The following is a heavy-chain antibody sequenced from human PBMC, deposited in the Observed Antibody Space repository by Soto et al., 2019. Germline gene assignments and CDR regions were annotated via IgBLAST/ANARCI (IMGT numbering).Heavy chain of an antibody. J-gene: IGHJ4*02. Sequence: PSETLSLTCTVSGGSISSYYWSWIRQPPGKGLEWIGYIYYSGSTNYNPSLKSRVTISVDTSKNQFSLKLSSVTAADTAVYYCERHLADYYGSGSPTIFDYWGQGTLVTVSS. CDR3: ERHLADYYGSGSPTIFDY. CDR2: IYYSGST. V-gene: IGHV4-59*08. D-gene: IGHD3-10*01. CDR1: GGSISSYY.